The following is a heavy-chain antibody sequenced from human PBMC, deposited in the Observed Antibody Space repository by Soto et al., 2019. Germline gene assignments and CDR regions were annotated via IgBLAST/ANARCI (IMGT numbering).Heavy chain of an antibody. Sequence: QVQLVESGGGVVQPGESLRLSCVASGFTFSSYVMHWVRQAPGKGLEWVAGISNDGNRKHYADSVKGRFTISRDNSKDTLYLQMNSLRAEDTSVYYCAREDGSSGLAGTFQPWGQGTLITVS. CDR3: AREDGSSGLAGTFQP. V-gene: IGHV3-30-3*01. CDR1: GFTFSSYV. D-gene: IGHD3-22*01. CDR2: ISNDGNRK. J-gene: IGHJ1*01.